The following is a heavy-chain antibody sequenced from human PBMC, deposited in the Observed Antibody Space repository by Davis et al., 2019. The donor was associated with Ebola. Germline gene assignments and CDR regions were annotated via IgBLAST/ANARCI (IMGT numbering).Heavy chain of an antibody. CDR2: ISGSGGST. CDR3: ARSGLSFGVVKYHYGMDV. V-gene: IGHV3-23*01. Sequence: GESLKISCAASGFTFSSYAMHWVRQAPGKGLEWVSAISGSGGSTYYADSVKGRFTISRDNSKKTMYLQMSSLRAEDTAIYYCARSGLSFGVVKYHYGMDVWGKGTTVTVSS. CDR1: GFTFSSYA. J-gene: IGHJ6*04. D-gene: IGHD3-3*01.